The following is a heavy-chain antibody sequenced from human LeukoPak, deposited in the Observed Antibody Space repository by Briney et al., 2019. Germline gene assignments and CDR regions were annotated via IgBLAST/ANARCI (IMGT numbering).Heavy chain of an antibody. J-gene: IGHJ6*02. Sequence: GGSLRLSCAASGFTFNSYAMKWVRQAPGKGLEWVSTISGSSGSTYYADSVKGRFTISRDNSKNTLYLQMNSLRAEDTAVYYCAKVRGAAAGPLRVFYYYYGMDVWGQGTTVTVSS. CDR3: AKVRGAAAGPLRVFYYYYGMDV. D-gene: IGHD6-13*01. CDR2: ISGSSGST. CDR1: GFTFNSYA. V-gene: IGHV3-23*01.